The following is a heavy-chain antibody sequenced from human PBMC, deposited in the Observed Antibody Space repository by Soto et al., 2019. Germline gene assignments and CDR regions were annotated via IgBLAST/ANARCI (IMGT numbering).Heavy chain of an antibody. V-gene: IGHV4-34*01. D-gene: IGHD3-3*01. Sequence: SETLSLTCAVYGGSFSGYYWSWIRQPPGKGLEWIGEINHSGSTNYNPSLKSRVTISVDTSKNQFSLKLSSVTAADTAVYYCARGPGYDFWSGYYTYYYMEVWGKGTTVTVSS. CDR1: GGSFSGYY. CDR3: ARGPGYDFWSGYYTYYYMEV. J-gene: IGHJ6*03. CDR2: INHSGST.